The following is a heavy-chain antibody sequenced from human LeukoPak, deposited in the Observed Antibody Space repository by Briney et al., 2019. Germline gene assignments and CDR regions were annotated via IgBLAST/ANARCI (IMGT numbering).Heavy chain of an antibody. J-gene: IGHJ3*02. CDR3: AKDPGARGRYYFTDDFDI. CDR2: ISGSGGST. D-gene: IGHD1-26*01. CDR1: GLTFSSYG. V-gene: IGHV3-23*01. Sequence: GGTLRLSCAASGLTFSSYGMSWVRQAPGKGLEWVSAISGSGGSTYYADSVKGRFTISTDNSKNTLYLQMNSLRAEDTAVYYCAKDPGARGRYYFTDDFDIWGQGTMVTVSS.